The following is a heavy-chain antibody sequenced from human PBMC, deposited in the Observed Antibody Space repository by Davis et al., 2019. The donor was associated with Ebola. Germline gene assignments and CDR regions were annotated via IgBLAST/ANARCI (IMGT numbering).Heavy chain of an antibody. J-gene: IGHJ6*02. CDR2: FHPRDSDT. CDR1: GYRFTNYW. V-gene: IGHV5-51*01. D-gene: IGHD1-14*01. Sequence: GESLKISCQASGYRFTNYWIAWVRQVPGKGLEWVGMFHPRDSDTKYSPSFQGQVTVSADESSGTAYLQWSSLKASDTAMYYCARVTGYGMDVWGQGTTVTVSS. CDR3: ARVTGYGMDV.